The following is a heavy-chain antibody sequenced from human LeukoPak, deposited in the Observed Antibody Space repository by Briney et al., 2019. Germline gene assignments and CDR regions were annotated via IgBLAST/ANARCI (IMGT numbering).Heavy chain of an antibody. CDR1: GYTFTSYD. J-gene: IGHJ5*02. D-gene: IGHD2-15*01. CDR3: ARGKVVGRHCDH. CDR2: MNPNSGNT. Sequence: ASVKVSCKASGYTFTSYDINWVRQAPGEGLEGMGWMNPNSGNTGYAQKFHGRVTMTRNTSITTAYMELSSLRSEDTAVYYCARGKVVGRHCDHWGQGTLVTVSS. V-gene: IGHV1-8*01.